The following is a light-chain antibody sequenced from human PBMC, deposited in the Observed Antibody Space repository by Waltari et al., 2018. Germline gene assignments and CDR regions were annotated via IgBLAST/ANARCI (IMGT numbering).Light chain of an antibody. CDR3: QHRSNWPAT. V-gene: IGKV3-11*01. CDR1: QIVSSY. J-gene: IGKJ4*01. Sequence: VLTQSPATLSFSPGERATLSCRASQIVSSYLGWYQQKPGQAPRLLIYDASNRATGIPARFTGSGSGTDFTLTISSLEPEDFAVYYCQHRSNWPATFGGGTKVEIK. CDR2: DAS.